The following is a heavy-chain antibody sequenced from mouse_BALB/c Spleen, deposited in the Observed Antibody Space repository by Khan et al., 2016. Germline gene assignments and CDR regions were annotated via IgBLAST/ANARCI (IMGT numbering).Heavy chain of an antibody. CDR3: ARRGLLDLYYAMDY. Sequence: QIQLVQSGPELKKPGETVKISCKASGYNFENYGMNWVKQAPGKGLEWMGWIKTYTGESTYADDFKGRFAFSLEASASTAYLQIHNLKNEDMATYFCARRGLLDLYYAMDYWGQGTSVTVSS. CDR2: IKTYTGES. J-gene: IGHJ4*01. CDR1: GYNFENYG. V-gene: IGHV9-1*02. D-gene: IGHD3-3*01.